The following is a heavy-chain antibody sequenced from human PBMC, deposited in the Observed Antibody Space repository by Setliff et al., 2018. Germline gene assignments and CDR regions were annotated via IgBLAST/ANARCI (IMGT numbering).Heavy chain of an antibody. CDR1: GYTFTNYW. CDR3: ARGRGGYNQEYLQH. Sequence: GESLKISCKGSGYTFTNYWIAWVRQMPGKGLEYMGIIYPADSDTTYSPSFQGQVTISADKSINTAYLQWSSLKTSDTAIYYCARGRGGYNQEYLQHWGQGTLVTVSS. D-gene: IGHD5-12*01. J-gene: IGHJ1*01. V-gene: IGHV5-51*01. CDR2: IYPADSDT.